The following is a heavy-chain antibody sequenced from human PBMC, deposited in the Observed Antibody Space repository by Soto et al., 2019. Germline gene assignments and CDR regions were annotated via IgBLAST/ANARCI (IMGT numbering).Heavy chain of an antibody. CDR3: ATDLYSSSWYPAFDI. J-gene: IGHJ3*02. V-gene: IGHV1-69*13. Sequence: ASVKVSCKASGGTFSSYAISWVRQAPGQGLEWMGGIIPIFGTANYAQKFQGRVTITADESTSTAYMELSSLRSEDTAVDYCATDLYSSSWYPAFDIWGQGTMVTVSS. CDR1: GGTFSSYA. D-gene: IGHD6-13*01. CDR2: IIPIFGTA.